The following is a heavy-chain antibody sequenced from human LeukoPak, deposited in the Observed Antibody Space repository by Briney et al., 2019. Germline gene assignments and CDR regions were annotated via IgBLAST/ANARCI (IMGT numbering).Heavy chain of an antibody. V-gene: IGHV3-48*03. CDR2: ISSSGGTI. J-gene: IGHJ6*03. D-gene: IGHD3-3*01. CDR3: ATWSGYYTGIYYYYMDV. CDR1: GFTFGDYA. Sequence: GGSLRLSCTASGFTFGDYAMTWVRQAPGKGLEWVSYISSSGGTIYYADSVKGRFTISRDNAKNSLYLQMNSLRAEDTAVYYCATWSGYYTGIYYYYMDVWGKGTTVTVSS.